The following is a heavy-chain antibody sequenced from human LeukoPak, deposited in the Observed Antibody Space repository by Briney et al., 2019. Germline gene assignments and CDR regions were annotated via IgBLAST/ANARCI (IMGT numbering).Heavy chain of an antibody. CDR1: GFTFSSYA. J-gene: IGHJ4*02. D-gene: IGHD3-10*01. Sequence: GGSLRLSCAASGFTFSSYAMSWVRQAPGKGLERVSAISGSGGSTYYADSVKGRFTISRDNSKNTLYLQMNSLRAEDTAVDYCAKDLVRGGIDYWGQGTLVTVSS. V-gene: IGHV3-23*01. CDR3: AKDLVRGGIDY. CDR2: ISGSGGST.